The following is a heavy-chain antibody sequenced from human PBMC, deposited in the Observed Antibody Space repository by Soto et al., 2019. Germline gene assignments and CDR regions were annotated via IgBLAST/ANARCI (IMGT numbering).Heavy chain of an antibody. Sequence: GASGKVSCKASGFTFTNYGITWVRQAPGQGLEWMGWISASKGNTNYAQKFQGRVTMTTDTSTSTTYMELNSLRAEDTAVYYCATLVVDDPFDYWGQGTLVTVSS. D-gene: IGHD3-22*01. CDR3: ATLVVDDPFDY. CDR1: GFTFTNYG. V-gene: IGHV1-18*01. J-gene: IGHJ4*02. CDR2: ISASKGNT.